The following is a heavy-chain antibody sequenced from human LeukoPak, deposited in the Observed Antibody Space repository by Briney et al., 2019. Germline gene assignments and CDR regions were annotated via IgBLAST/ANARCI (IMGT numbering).Heavy chain of an antibody. Sequence: GGSLRLSCAASGFTFSNAWMSWVRQAPGKGLEWVGRIKSKTDGGTTDYAAPVKGRFTISRDDSKNTLYLQMNSLKTEHTAVYYCTTAFPSYYYDSSGYPVYGLDYWGQGTLVTASS. CDR3: TTAFPSYYYDSSGYPVYGLDY. J-gene: IGHJ4*02. CDR1: GFTFSNAW. CDR2: IKSKTDGGTT. V-gene: IGHV3-15*01. D-gene: IGHD3-22*01.